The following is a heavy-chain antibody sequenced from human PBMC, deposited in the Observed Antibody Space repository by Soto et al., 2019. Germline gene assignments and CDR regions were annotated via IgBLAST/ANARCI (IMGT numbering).Heavy chain of an antibody. CDR1: GGSFSGYY. CDR2: INHSGST. Sequence: QVQLQQWGAGLLKPSETLSLTCAVYGGSFSGYYWSWIRQPPGKGLEWIGEINHSGSTNYNPSLTSRVTISVDTSKNQFSLKLSSVTAADTAVYYCARGKHPLLVYYYDSSGPFQHWGQGTLVTVSS. CDR3: ARGKHPLLVYYYDSSGPFQH. V-gene: IGHV4-34*01. J-gene: IGHJ1*01. D-gene: IGHD3-22*01.